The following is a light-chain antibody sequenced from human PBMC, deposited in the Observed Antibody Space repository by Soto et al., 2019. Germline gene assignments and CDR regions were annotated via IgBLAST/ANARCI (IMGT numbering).Light chain of an antibody. CDR2: DAY. J-gene: IGKJ5*01. V-gene: IGKV3-11*01. CDR3: QQRHVWPIT. CDR1: QSFRGL. Sequence: EVVLTQSPVTLSLSPGERATLSCRASQSFRGLLAWYQQKPGQAPRLLIYDAYNRATGIPPRFSGCGSGTDFPLTISSLETEDSAVYYCQQRHVWPITFGQGTRLEI.